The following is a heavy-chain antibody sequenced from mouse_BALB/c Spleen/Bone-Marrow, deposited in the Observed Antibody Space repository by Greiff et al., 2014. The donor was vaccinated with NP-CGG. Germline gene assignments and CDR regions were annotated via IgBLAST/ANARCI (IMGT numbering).Heavy chain of an antibody. CDR3: ARYYGNYFDY. CDR2: IYYSGTI. V-gene: IGHV3-5*02. Sequence: VQLQQPGPGLVKPSQTVSLTCTVTGISITTGNYRWSWIRQFPGNKLEWIGYIYYSGTITHNPSLTSRTTITRDTSKNQFFLEMNSLTAEDTATYYCARYYGNYFDYWGQGTTLTVSS. J-gene: IGHJ2*01. CDR1: GISITTGNYR. D-gene: IGHD2-1*01.